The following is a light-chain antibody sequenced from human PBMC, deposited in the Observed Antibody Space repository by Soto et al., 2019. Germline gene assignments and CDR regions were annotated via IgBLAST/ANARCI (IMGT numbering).Light chain of an antibody. J-gene: IGKJ1*01. V-gene: IGKV3-20*01. CDR2: GAS. Sequence: EIVLTQSPGTLSLSPGERATLSCRASQSVSSSYLAWYQQKPGQAPRLVIYGASNRATGIPDRFSGSGSGTDFTLTISRLDPADFAVYYCQHYAASPWAFGPGTKVDIK. CDR3: QHYAASPWA. CDR1: QSVSSSY.